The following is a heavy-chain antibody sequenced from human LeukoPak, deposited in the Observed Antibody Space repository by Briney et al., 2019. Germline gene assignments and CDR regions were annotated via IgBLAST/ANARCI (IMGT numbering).Heavy chain of an antibody. CDR2: IKGKTDGGTT. CDR3: TTDQGSSGWHIWN. J-gene: IGHJ4*02. D-gene: IGHD6-19*01. V-gene: IGHV3-15*01. CDR1: GFTFSNAW. Sequence: GGSLRLSCAASGFTFSNAWVSWVRQAPGKGLEWVGRIKGKTDGGTTDYAAPVKGRFTISRDDSKNTLYLQMNSLKTEDTAVYYCTTDQGSSGWHIWNWGQGTLVTVSS.